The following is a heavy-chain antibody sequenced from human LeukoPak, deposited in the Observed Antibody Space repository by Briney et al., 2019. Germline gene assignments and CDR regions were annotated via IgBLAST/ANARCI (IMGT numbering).Heavy chain of an antibody. Sequence: GGSLRLSCAASGFTFSRYWMSWVRQAPGKGLEWVANIEQDGTEKYYVDSVKGRFTISRDNAKNSLYLQMNSLRAEDTAVYYCARDYTSVVPPAHGGFDYWGQGTLVTVSS. V-gene: IGHV3-7*01. J-gene: IGHJ4*02. CDR3: ARDYTSVVPPAHGGFDY. CDR1: GFTFSRYW. D-gene: IGHD2-2*01. CDR2: IEQDGTEK.